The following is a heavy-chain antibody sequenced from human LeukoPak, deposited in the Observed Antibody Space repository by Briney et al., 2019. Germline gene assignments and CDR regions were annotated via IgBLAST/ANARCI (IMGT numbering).Heavy chain of an antibody. CDR2: INHSGST. J-gene: IGHJ4*02. V-gene: IGHV4-39*07. CDR1: GGSISSSSYY. D-gene: IGHD3-22*01. Sequence: KSSETLSLTCTVSGGSISSSSYYWSWIRQPPGKGLQWIGEINHSGSTNYNPSLKSRVTISVDTSKNQFSLKLSSVTAADTAVYYCARGRGFTMIVAPEWRNRGPVYYFDYWGQGTLVTVSS. CDR3: ARGRGFTMIVAPEWRNRGPVYYFDY.